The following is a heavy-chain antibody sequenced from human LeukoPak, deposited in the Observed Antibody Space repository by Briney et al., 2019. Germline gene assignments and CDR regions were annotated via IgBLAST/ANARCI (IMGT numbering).Heavy chain of an antibody. J-gene: IGHJ6*02. CDR2: ISAYNGNT. V-gene: IGHV1-18*01. CDR3: ARVYSSGWYPLHYYYYYGMDV. CDR1: GYTFTSYG. D-gene: IGHD6-19*01. Sequence: ASVKVSRKASGYTFTSYGISWVRQAPGQGLEWMGWISAYNGNTNYAQKLQGRVTMTTDTSTSTAYMELRSLRSDDTAVYYCARVYSSGWYPLHYYYYYGMDVWGQGTTVTVSS.